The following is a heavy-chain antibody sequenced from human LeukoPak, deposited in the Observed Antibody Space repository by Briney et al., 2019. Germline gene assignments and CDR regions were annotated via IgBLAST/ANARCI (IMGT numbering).Heavy chain of an antibody. J-gene: IGHJ4*02. CDR3: ASGYYGTRTLAFDY. V-gene: IGHV4-59*01. CDR1: GGSIGSYY. CDR2: IYYSGSP. Sequence: SETLSLTCTVSGGSIGSYYWSWIRQPPGKGLEWIGYIYYSGSPNYNPSLKSRVTISVDTSKNQFSLKLSSVTAADTAVYYCASGYYGTRTLAFDYWGQGTLVTVSS. D-gene: IGHD4-17*01.